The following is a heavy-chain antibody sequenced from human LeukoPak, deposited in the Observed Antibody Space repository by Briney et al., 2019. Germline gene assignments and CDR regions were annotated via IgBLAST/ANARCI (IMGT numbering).Heavy chain of an antibody. D-gene: IGHD3-22*01. Sequence: GGSLRLSCAASGFTFSSYGMHWVRQAPGKGLEWVAVISYDGNNKYYADSVKGRFTISRDNSKNTLYLQMNSLRAEDTAVYYCAKGAHYYDSSGYQNYYYGMDVWGQGTTVTVSS. CDR3: AKGAHYYDSSGYQNYYYGMDV. V-gene: IGHV3-30*18. J-gene: IGHJ6*02. CDR2: ISYDGNNK. CDR1: GFTFSSYG.